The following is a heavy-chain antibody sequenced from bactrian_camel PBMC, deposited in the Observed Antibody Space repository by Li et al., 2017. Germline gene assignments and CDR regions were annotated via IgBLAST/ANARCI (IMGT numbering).Heavy chain of an antibody. CDR2: FDTDGTT. J-gene: IGHJ6*01. V-gene: IGHV3S53*01. CDR1: GQPYSSAC. CDR3: AASWVCGSWSWPAPFGY. D-gene: IGHD6*01. Sequence: QLVESGGGSAQAGGSLRLSCVASGQPYSSACVGWFREAPGKEREGIAGFDTDGTTTYAESVKGRFTISKDGAKNTVYLQMDSLQPEDTAMYFCAASWVCGSWSWPAPFGYWGQGTQVTVS.